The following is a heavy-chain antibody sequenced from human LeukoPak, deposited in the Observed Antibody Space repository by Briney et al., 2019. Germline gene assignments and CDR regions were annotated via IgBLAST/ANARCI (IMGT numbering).Heavy chain of an antibody. Sequence: ASVKVSCKTSGYTFSNYGISWVRQAPGQGLEWMGWITAYNGNRLYAQRFQGRITLTTDSSTSTSYMELRSLEYDDTAIYYCARDNDKVVDHWGQGTLVTVSS. D-gene: IGHD1-1*01. V-gene: IGHV1-18*01. CDR2: ITAYNGNR. CDR3: ARDNDKVVDH. CDR1: GYTFSNYG. J-gene: IGHJ4*01.